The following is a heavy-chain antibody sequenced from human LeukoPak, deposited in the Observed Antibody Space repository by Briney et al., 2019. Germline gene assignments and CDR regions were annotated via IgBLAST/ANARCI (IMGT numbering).Heavy chain of an antibody. D-gene: IGHD2-15*01. V-gene: IGHV3-48*02. CDR2: ISSGSESI. Sequence: GGSLSLSCAASGFTFSTYGINWVRQAPGKGLEWVSYISSGSESIHYADSLKGRFTVSRDNAKNSLFLRMNSLRDEDTAVYYCARAEALLPYLYWGQGTLVTDSS. J-gene: IGHJ4*02. CDR3: ARAEALLPYLY. CDR1: GFTFSTYG.